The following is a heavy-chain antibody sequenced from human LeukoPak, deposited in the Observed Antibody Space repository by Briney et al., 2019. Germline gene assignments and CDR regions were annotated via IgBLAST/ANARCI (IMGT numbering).Heavy chain of an antibody. J-gene: IGHJ2*01. V-gene: IGHV3-64*01. CDR1: GFSLSSHG. CDR2: ISSNGIST. Sequence: GGSLGLSCVVSGFSLSSHGVHWVRQAPGKGLEDVSAISSNGISTFYANSVKGRFTVSRDDSKNTVYLQMGSLRAEDMAVYYCVKWTNYYFALWGRGTLVTVSS. CDR3: VKWTNYYFAL. D-gene: IGHD2-8*01.